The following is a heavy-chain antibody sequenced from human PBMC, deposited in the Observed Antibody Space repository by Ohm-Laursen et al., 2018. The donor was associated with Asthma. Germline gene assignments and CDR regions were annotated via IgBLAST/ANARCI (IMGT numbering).Heavy chain of an antibody. D-gene: IGHD3-10*01. CDR3: ARGSDGLGSYYSYDAFDI. J-gene: IGHJ3*02. Sequence: SSLRLSCAASGFTFRSYAMHWVRQAPGKGLEWVAVISYDGSNKYYADSVKGRFTISRDNSKNTLYLQMNSLRAEDTAVYYCARGSDGLGSYYSYDAFDIWGQGTMVTVSS. V-gene: IGHV3-30*04. CDR1: GFTFRSYA. CDR2: ISYDGSNK.